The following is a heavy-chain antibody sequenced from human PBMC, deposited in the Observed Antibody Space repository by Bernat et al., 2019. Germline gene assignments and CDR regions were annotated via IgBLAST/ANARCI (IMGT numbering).Heavy chain of an antibody. Sequence: EVQLVESGGGLVKPGESLRLSCAASGFTFSSYSMNWVRQAPGKGLEWVSSISSSSSYIYYADSVKGRFTISRDNAKNSLYLQMNSLRAEDTAVYYCARDRGSSGYYYVKESPPGIWGQGTMVTVSS. V-gene: IGHV3-21*01. J-gene: IGHJ3*02. CDR2: ISSSSSYI. D-gene: IGHD3-22*01. CDR1: GFTFSSYS. CDR3: ARDRGSSGYYYVKESPPGI.